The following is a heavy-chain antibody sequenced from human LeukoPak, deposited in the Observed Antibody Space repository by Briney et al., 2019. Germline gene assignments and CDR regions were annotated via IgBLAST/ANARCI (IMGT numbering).Heavy chain of an antibody. V-gene: IGHV1-69*05. J-gene: IGHJ5*02. D-gene: IGHD3-3*01. CDR3: ARTSARFRGNWFDP. CDR1: GGTFSSYA. Sequence: ASVEVSCKASGGTFSSYAISWVRQAPGQGLEWMGRIIPTFGTANYAQKFQGRVTITTDESTSTAYMELSSLRSEDTAVYYCARTSARFRGNWFDPWGQGTLVTVSS. CDR2: IIPTFGTA.